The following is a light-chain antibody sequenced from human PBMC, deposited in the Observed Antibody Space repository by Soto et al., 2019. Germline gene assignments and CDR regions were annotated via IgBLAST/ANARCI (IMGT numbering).Light chain of an antibody. CDR3: CSYAGSPRYV. J-gene: IGLJ1*01. V-gene: IGLV2-11*01. CDR2: DVS. Sequence: QSALTQPRSVSGSPGQSVTISCTGTSSDVGGYNYVSWYQQHPGKAPKVMIYDVSERPSGVPDRFSVSKSGNTASLTISGLQAEDEAEYYCCSYAGSPRYVLGAGTKLTVL. CDR1: SSDVGGYNY.